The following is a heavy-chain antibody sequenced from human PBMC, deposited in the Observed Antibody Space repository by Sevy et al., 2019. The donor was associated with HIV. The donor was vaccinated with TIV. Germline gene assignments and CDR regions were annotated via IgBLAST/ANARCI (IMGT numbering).Heavy chain of an antibody. CDR2: IRSKAYGGTT. CDR3: TRDKIFGRYYYYGMDV. Sequence: GGSLRLSCTASGFTFGDYAMSWFRQAPGKGLEWVGFIRSKAYGGTTEYAASVKGRFTITSDDSKSIAYLQMNSMKTEDTAVYYCTRDKIFGRYYYYGMDVWGQGTTVTVSS. J-gene: IGHJ6*02. V-gene: IGHV3-49*03. CDR1: GFTFGDYA. D-gene: IGHD3-3*01.